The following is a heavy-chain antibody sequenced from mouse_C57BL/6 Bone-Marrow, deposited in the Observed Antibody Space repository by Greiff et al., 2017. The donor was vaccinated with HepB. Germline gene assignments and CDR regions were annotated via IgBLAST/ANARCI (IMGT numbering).Heavy chain of an antibody. CDR3: ARNLPYYYYAMDY. Sequence: VKLVESGPGLVQPSQSLSITCTVSGFSLTSYGVHWVRPSPGKGLEWLGVIWSGGSTDYNAAFISRLSISKDNSKSQVFFKMNSLQADDTAIYYCARNLPYYYYAMDYWGQGTSVTVSS. J-gene: IGHJ4*01. CDR2: IWSGGST. CDR1: GFSLTSYG. V-gene: IGHV2-2*01. D-gene: IGHD2-10*01.